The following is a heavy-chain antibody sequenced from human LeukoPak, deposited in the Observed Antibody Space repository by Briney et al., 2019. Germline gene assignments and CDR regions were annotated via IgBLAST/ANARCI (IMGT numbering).Heavy chain of an antibody. D-gene: IGHD5-24*01. Sequence: PSETLSLTCPVSGGSISSSSYYWVWIRQPPGKGLEWIASICYSGSTYYNPSLKSRVTISVDTSKNQFSLKLSSVTAADTAVYYCARQVGTWLQLPNWGQGTLVTVSS. CDR3: ARQVGTWLQLPN. J-gene: IGHJ4*02. V-gene: IGHV4-39*01. CDR2: ICYSGST. CDR1: GGSISSSSYY.